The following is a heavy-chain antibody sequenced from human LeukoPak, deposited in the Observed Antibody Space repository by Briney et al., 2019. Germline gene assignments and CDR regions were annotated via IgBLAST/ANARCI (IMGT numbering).Heavy chain of an antibody. Sequence: SETLSLTCSVSGGSISSHNHHWDWIPQPPGNGLEWIGSIHHSGATYSNPSLRSRLTLSVDMSKNHSSLNLSSVTAADTAVYYCARRDNSFDSWGPGTLVTVSS. CDR1: GGSISSHNHH. D-gene: IGHD5-24*01. CDR3: ARRDNSFDS. V-gene: IGHV4-39*02. J-gene: IGHJ4*02. CDR2: IHHSGAT.